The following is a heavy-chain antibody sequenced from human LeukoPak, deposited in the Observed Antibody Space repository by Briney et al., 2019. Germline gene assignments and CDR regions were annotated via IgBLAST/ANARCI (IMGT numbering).Heavy chain of an antibody. CDR1: GFTFGDYA. J-gene: IGHJ4*02. V-gene: IGHV3-49*03. CDR2: IRSKAYGGTT. Sequence: GGSLRLSCTASGFTFGDYAMSWFRQAPGKGLEWVGFIRSKAYGGTTEYAASVKGRFTISRDDSNSIAYLQMNSLKTEDTAVYYCTRASTSGWVTIDYWGQGTLVTVSS. CDR3: TRASTSGWVTIDY. D-gene: IGHD6-19*01.